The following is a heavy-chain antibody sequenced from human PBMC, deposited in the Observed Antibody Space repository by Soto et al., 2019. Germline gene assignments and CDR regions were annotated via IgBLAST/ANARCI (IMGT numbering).Heavy chain of an antibody. CDR1: GYSFTRYG. V-gene: IGHV1-18*01. CDR2: INTYNGNT. D-gene: IGHD3-16*01. CDR3: AMVDVYVTPSPQDV. J-gene: IGHJ6*02. Sequence: QVQLVQSRAEVKNPGASVKVSCKASGYSFTRYGIAWARQAPGQGLEWMGWINTYNGNTNYAQNLQGRVTLTTDTSTSTAYRERTSRRSNETAIYYCAMVDVYVTPSPQDVWGQGTTVIVSS.